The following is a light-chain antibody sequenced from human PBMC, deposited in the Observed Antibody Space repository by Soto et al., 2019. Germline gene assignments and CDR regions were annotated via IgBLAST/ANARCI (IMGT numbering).Light chain of an antibody. CDR3: QQLNSFHIT. CDR2: AAS. J-gene: IGKJ5*01. V-gene: IGKV1-9*01. Sequence: DIRLTQAPSFLSASAGDRVSITYRASQAISSYLAWYQQKPGRAPKLLIYAASTLQSGVPSRFSGSGSGTEFTLTITSLQPEDFATYYCQQLNSFHITFSQGTRLEIK. CDR1: QAISSY.